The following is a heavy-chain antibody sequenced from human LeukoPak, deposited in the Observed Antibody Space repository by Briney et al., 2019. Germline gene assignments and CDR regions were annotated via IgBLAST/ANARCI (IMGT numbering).Heavy chain of an antibody. V-gene: IGHV3-15*01. CDR2: IKSKTDGGTT. J-gene: IGHJ4*02. Sequence: PGGSLRLSYAASGFTFSDSWMTWVRQIPGKGLEWVGRIKSKTDGGTTDYAAPVKGRFTISRDDSKNTLSLQMNSLQSEDTAVYYCTRGPHYHDTTGFYYGFFMWGQGTLVTVSS. D-gene: IGHD3-22*01. CDR1: GFTFSDSW. CDR3: TRGPHYHDTTGFYYGFFM.